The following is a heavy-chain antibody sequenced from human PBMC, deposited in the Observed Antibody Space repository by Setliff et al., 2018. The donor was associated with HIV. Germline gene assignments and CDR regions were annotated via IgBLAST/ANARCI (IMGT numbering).Heavy chain of an antibody. CDR3: ARSTKYYDFWSGYQPFDY. CDR2: IYYSGST. J-gene: IGHJ4*02. Sequence: SETLSLTCTVSGGSISSGGYYWSWIRQHPGKGLEWIGYIYYSGSTYYNPSLKSRVTISVDTSKNQFSLKLSSVTAADTAVYYCARSTKYYDFWSGYQPFDYWGQGTLVTVS. CDR1: GGSISSGGYY. V-gene: IGHV4-31*03. D-gene: IGHD3-3*01.